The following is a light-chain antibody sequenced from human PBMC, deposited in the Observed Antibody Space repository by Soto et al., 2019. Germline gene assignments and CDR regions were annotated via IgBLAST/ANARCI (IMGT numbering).Light chain of an antibody. J-gene: IGKJ4*01. CDR2: DAS. CDR3: QQRTNWPPLT. CDR1: QSVGTY. V-gene: IGKV3-11*01. Sequence: EIVLTQSPATWSLSPGERATLSCRASQSVGTYLAWYQQKPGQAPRLLIYDASNRATGIPARFSGSGSGTDFTLTISGLEPEDFAVYYCQQRTNWPPLTFGGGTKVEIK.